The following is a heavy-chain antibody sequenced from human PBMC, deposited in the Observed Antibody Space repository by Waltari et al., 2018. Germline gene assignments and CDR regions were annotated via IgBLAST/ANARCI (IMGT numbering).Heavy chain of an antibody. CDR2: LSHDENTK. J-gene: IGHJ3*02. Sequence: QVQLVESGGGVVQPGRSLRLSCAASAFIISTSVLPWVRQGPGKGLEWVAVLSHDENTKFYADSVKGRFTISRDNSKNTIYIQMNSLRPEDTAVYFCAREGYSSGLAGGFDIWGQGTMVTVSS. CDR1: AFIISTSV. CDR3: AREGYSSGLAGGFDI. V-gene: IGHV3-30*04. D-gene: IGHD2-15*01.